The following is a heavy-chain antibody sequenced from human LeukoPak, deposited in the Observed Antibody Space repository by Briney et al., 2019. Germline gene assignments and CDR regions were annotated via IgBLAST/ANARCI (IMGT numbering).Heavy chain of an antibody. D-gene: IGHD3-22*01. J-gene: IGHJ4*02. CDR2: ISSSSSYI. V-gene: IGHV3-21*01. CDR1: GFTFSSYS. Sequence: PGGSLRLSCAASGFTFSSYSMNWVRQAPGKGLEWVSSISSSSSYIYYADSVKGRFTISRDNAKNSLYLQMNSLRAEDTAVYYCASSFYYDSSGYDYWGQGTLVTVSS. CDR3: ASSFYYDSSGYDY.